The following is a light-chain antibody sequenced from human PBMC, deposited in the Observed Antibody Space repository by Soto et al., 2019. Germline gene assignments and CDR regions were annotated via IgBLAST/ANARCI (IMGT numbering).Light chain of an antibody. CDR2: DGR. J-gene: IGLJ1*01. Sequence: SYELTQPPSVSVAPGQTAVVTCGGTKIGSKSVHWYQQKAGQAPVLVVYDGRDRPSGIPERFSGSNSGNTATLTTSRVEAGDEADYYCQVWDSNSDHYVFGAGTKVTVL. CDR1: KIGSKS. CDR3: QVWDSNSDHYV. V-gene: IGLV3-21*02.